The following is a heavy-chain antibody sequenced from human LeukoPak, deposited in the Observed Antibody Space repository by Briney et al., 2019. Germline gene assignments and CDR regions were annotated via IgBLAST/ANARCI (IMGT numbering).Heavy chain of an antibody. Sequence: SETLSLTCAVYGGSFSGYYWSWIRQPPGKGLEWIGEINHSGSTNYNPSLKSRVTISVDTSKNQFSLKLSSVTAADTAVYYCARVRGYFDYWGQGTLVTVSS. J-gene: IGHJ4*02. CDR2: INHSGST. D-gene: IGHD3-10*01. V-gene: IGHV4-34*01. CDR3: ARVRGYFDY. CDR1: GGSFSGYY.